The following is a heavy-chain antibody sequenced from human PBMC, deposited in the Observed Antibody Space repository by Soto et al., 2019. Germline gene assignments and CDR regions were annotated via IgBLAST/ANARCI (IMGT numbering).Heavy chain of an antibody. D-gene: IGHD3-10*01. CDR3: ARASTIVRGGPSWFDP. J-gene: IGHJ5*02. Sequence: QVQLVQSGAEVKKPGSSVKVSCKASGGTFSRYTINWVRQVPGQGLEWMGRIIPIAAIANYTQKFQGRVTITVDKSSTTAYMELRSLRSDDTAVYYCARASTIVRGGPSWFDPWGQGTLVTVSS. CDR2: IIPIAAIA. V-gene: IGHV1-69*02. CDR1: GGTFSRYT.